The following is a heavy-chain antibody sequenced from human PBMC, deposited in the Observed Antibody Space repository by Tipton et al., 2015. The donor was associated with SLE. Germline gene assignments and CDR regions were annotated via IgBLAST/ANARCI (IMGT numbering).Heavy chain of an antibody. CDR1: GFTFSSYA. CDR3: ASPEEGSYFDY. V-gene: IGHV3-23*03. Sequence: SLRLSCAASGFTFSSYAMSWVRQAPGKGLEWVSVIYSGGSTYYADSVKGRFTISRDNSKNTLYLQINSLRAEDTAVYYCASPEEGSYFDYWGQGTLVTVSS. CDR2: IYSGGST. D-gene: IGHD1-14*01. J-gene: IGHJ4*02.